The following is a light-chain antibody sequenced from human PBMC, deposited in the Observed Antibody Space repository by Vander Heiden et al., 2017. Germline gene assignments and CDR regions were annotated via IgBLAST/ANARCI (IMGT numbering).Light chain of an antibody. CDR1: SSNIGAGYG. CDR3: QSYDSSLSGWV. CDR2: GST. J-gene: IGLJ3*02. Sequence: SVLTQPPSVSGAPGQRVPLPCTGSSSNIGAGYGVHWYQQLPGTAPKLLIYGSTNRPSGVPDRISGSRSGTSASLTITGLQAEDEADYYCQSYDSSLSGWVFGGGTKLAVL. V-gene: IGLV1-40*01.